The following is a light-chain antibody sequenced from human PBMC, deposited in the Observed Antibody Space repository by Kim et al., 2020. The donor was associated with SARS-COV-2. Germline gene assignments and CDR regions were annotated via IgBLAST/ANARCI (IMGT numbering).Light chain of an antibody. CDR1: TGAVTRGHY. Sequence: PGWTVILTCDSSTGAVTRGHYPSWFQHKPGQAPRTRIYETNNKHSWTPARFSGSLLGGKAALTLSGAQPDDEAEYYCLLSYGGVVVFGGGTQLTVL. J-gene: IGLJ2*01. V-gene: IGLV7-46*01. CDR2: ETN. CDR3: LLSYGGVVV.